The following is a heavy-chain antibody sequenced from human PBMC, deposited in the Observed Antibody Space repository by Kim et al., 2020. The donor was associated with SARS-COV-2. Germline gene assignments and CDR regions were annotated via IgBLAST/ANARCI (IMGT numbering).Heavy chain of an antibody. CDR3: AKGGEARPFPFPFDY. CDR2: ISYDGSNK. Sequence: GGSLRLSCAASGFTFSSYGMHWVRQAPGKGLEWVAVISYDGSNKYYADSVKGRFTISRDNSKNTLYLQMNSLRAEDTAVYYCAKGGEARPFPFPFDYWG. V-gene: IGHV3-30*18. J-gene: IGHJ4*01. CDR1: GFTFSSYG. D-gene: IGHD6-6*01.